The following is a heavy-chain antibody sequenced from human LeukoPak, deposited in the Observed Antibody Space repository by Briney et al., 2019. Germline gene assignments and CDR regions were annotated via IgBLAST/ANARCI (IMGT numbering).Heavy chain of an antibody. J-gene: IGHJ4*02. CDR3: ARWVGGYSYGYDY. CDR2: IYYSGST. D-gene: IGHD5-18*01. Sequence: SETLSLTCTVSGGSISSGDYYWSWIRQPPGKGLECIGYIYYSGSTYYNPSLKSRVTISVDTSKNQFSQKLTSVTAADTAVYYCARWVGGYSYGYDYWGQGTLVTVSS. V-gene: IGHV4-30-4*01. CDR1: GGSISSGDYY.